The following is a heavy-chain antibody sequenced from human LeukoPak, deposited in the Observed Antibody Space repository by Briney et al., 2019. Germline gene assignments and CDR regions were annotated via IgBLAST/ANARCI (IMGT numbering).Heavy chain of an antibody. J-gene: IGHJ6*03. Sequence: SETLSLTCTVSAGSISSYYWSWIRQPPGKGLEWIGYIYYSGSTNYNPSLKSRVTISVDTSKNQFSLKLSSVTAADTAVYYCAASSSWYYYYYMDVWGKGTTVTISS. V-gene: IGHV4-59*01. CDR1: AGSISSYY. CDR2: IYYSGST. D-gene: IGHD6-13*01. CDR3: AASSSWYYYYYMDV.